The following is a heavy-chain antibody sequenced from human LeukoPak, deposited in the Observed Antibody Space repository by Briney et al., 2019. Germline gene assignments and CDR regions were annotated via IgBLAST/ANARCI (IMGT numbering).Heavy chain of an antibody. J-gene: IGHJ4*02. Sequence: ASVKVSCQASGYTFTGYYMHWVRQAPGQGLEWMGWINPNSGGTNYAQKFQGRVTMTRDTSISTAYMELSRLRSDDTAVYYCARDFMVGATSAYYFDYWGQGTLVTVSS. CDR3: ARDFMVGATSAYYFDY. CDR2: INPNSGGT. V-gene: IGHV1-2*02. D-gene: IGHD1-26*01. CDR1: GYTFTGYY.